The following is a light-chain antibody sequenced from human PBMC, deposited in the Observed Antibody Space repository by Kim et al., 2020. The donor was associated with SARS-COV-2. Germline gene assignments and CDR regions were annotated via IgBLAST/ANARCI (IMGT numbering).Light chain of an antibody. CDR2: GKN. V-gene: IGLV3-19*01. CDR3: SSRDSNGYVL. J-gene: IGLJ2*01. Sequence: SSELTQDPAVSVALGQTVRITCQGDSLRSYYASWYQQKPGQAPIVVISGKNNRPLGIPDRFSGSSSGNTASLTITGAQAEDEADYCCSSRDSNGYVLFGGGTKLTVL. CDR1: SLRSYY.